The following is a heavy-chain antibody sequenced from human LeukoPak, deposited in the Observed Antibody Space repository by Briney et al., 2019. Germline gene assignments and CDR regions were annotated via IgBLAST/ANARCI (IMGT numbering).Heavy chain of an antibody. D-gene: IGHD6-13*01. CDR3: ARWAAAAPPHFDY. Sequence: SGTLSLTCAVSGGSISSGNWWSWVRQPPGKGLEWIGEIYHSGSTNYNPSLKSRVTISVDKSKNQFSLKLSSVTAADTAVYYCARWAAAAPPHFDYWGQGTLVTVSS. J-gene: IGHJ4*02. CDR2: IYHSGST. V-gene: IGHV4-4*02. CDR1: GGSISSGNW.